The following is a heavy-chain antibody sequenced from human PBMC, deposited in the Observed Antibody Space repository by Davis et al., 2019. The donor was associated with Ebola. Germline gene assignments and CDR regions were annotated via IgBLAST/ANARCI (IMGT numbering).Heavy chain of an antibody. CDR1: GITFRRFA. V-gene: IGHV3-23*01. Sequence: GESLKISCAASGITFRRFAMSWVREAPGKGLEWISTITGRGDNTYSADSVKGRFTISSDNSKDTLYLQMNNLRAGDTAIYYCAKGSYVYDDSNYYDYWGQGTLVTVSS. D-gene: IGHD3-22*01. J-gene: IGHJ4*02. CDR3: AKGSYVYDDSNYYDY. CDR2: ITGRGDNT.